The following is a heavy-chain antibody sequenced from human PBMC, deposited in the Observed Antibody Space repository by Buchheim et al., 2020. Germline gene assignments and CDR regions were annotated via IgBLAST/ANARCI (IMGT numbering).Heavy chain of an antibody. D-gene: IGHD4-23*01. CDR2: INHSGST. V-gene: IGHV4-34*01. CDR3: AGPTTVVTSESLYWYFDL. Sequence: QVQLQQWGAGLLKPSETLSLTCAVYGGSFSGYYWSWIRQPPGKGLEWIGEINHSGSTNYNPSLKSRVTISVDTSKNQFSLKLSSVTAADTAVYYCAGPTTVVTSESLYWYFDLWGRGTL. CDR1: GGSFSGYY. J-gene: IGHJ2*01.